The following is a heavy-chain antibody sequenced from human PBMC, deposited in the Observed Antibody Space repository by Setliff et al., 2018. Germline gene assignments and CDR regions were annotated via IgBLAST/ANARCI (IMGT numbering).Heavy chain of an antibody. CDR1: GGSFSGYY. CDR3: ARVSIAAPSYYGMDV. D-gene: IGHD2-21*01. J-gene: IGHJ6*02. Sequence: KPSETLSLTCAVYGGSFSGYYWSWIRQPPGKRLEWIGEIIHSGSTNYNPSLKSRVTISVGTSKNQFSLKLSSVTAADTAVYYCARVSIAAPSYYGMDVWGRGTTVTVSS. CDR2: IIHSGST. V-gene: IGHV4-34*12.